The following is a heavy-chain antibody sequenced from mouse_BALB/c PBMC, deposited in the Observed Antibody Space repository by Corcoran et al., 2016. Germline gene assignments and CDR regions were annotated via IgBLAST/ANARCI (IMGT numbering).Heavy chain of an antibody. Sequence: EVQLQQSGPELVKPGTSVKMSCKASGYTFTSYVIHWVKQKPGQGLEWIGYFYPYNDNTKYNEKFKGKATLTSDKSSSTAYMERFSLTSEDSAVYYCAREVPGGNPFVYWFQGTTLTVSS. D-gene: IGHD2-1*01. CDR3: AREVPGGNPFVY. CDR1: GYTFTSYV. CDR2: FYPYNDNT. J-gene: IGHJ2*01. V-gene: IGHV1S136*01.